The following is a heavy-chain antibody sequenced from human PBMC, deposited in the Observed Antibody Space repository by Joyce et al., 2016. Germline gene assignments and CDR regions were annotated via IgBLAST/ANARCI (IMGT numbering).Heavy chain of an antibody. D-gene: IGHD3-3*01. CDR3: AKILGDFWSGYYLDP. CDR2: IYYSGST. Sequence: QVQLQESGPGLVRPSETLSLTCSVSNDSITTSYWSWIRQPPGKGLEWIGYIYYSGSTNYNPSLKSRVVISVDTSKNQFSLKLNSVTTADTAVYYCAKILGDFWSGYYLDPWGQGTPVSVSS. J-gene: IGHJ5*02. V-gene: IGHV4-59*01. CDR1: NDSITTSY.